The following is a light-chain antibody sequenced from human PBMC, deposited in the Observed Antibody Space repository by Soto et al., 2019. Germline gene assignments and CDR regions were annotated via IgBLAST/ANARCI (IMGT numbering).Light chain of an antibody. Sequence: DIVMTQSQDSLAVSLGERANINCTSSQSVLYSSNNKNYLAWYRQKPGQPPKLLIYWASIRESGVPDRISGSGAGTDFSLTISSLQAEDVAVYYCQQYYSTPPYTYGQVTKLEIK. J-gene: IGKJ2*01. CDR1: QSVLYSSNNKNY. CDR2: WAS. V-gene: IGKV4-1*01. CDR3: QQYYSTPPYT.